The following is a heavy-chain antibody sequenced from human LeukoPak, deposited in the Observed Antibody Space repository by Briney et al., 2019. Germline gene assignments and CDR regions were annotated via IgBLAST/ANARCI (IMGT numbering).Heavy chain of an antibody. Sequence: GGSLRLSCAASGSTFSSYGMHWVRQAPGKGLEWVAVIWYDGSNKYYADSVKGRFTISRDNSKNTLYLQMNSLRAEDTAVYYCARDRGAAAIYYFDYWGQGTLVTVSS. CDR2: IWYDGSNK. CDR3: ARDRGAAAIYYFDY. V-gene: IGHV3-33*08. J-gene: IGHJ4*02. D-gene: IGHD6-13*01. CDR1: GSTFSSYG.